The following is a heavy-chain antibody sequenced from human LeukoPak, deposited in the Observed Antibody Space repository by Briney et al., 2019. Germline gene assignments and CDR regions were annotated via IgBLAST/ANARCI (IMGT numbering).Heavy chain of an antibody. CDR1: GFTVSANY. D-gene: IGHD3-10*01. V-gene: IGHV3-66*01. CDR3: ARETHGSGSHYFDY. J-gene: IGHJ4*02. Sequence: AGGSLRLSCAASGFTVSANYMSWVRQAPGKGLEWVSVIFSGGNTYYADSVKGRFTISRDSSKNTLYLQMNSLRAEDTAVYYCARETHGSGSHYFDYWGQGTLVTVSS. CDR2: IFSGGNT.